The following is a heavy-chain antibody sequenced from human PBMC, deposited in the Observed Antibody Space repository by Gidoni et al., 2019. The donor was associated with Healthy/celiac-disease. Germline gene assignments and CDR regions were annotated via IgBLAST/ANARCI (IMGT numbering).Heavy chain of an antibody. V-gene: IGHV3-11*06. D-gene: IGHD3-22*01. CDR1: GFTCRDYY. CDR2: ITSSSRYT. CDR3: ARSSGYYFDAFDI. J-gene: IGHJ3*02. Sequence: QVQLVESGGGLVKPGGSLRLSCADSGFTCRDYYMSWIRQAPGKGLEWVSYITSSSRYTNYADSVKGRFTISRDNAKNSLYLQMNSLRAEDTAVYYCARSSGYYFDAFDIWGQGTMVTVSS.